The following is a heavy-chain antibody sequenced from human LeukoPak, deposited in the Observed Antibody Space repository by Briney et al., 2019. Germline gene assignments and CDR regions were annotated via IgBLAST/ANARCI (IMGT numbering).Heavy chain of an antibody. CDR2: MNPNSGNT. CDR1: GYTFTSYD. V-gene: IGHV1-8*01. Sequence: GASVKVSCKASGYTFTSYDINWVRQATGQGLQWMGWMNPNSGNTGYAQKFQGRVTMTRNTSISTAYMELSSLRSEDTAVYYCARGLSSGWYSDYWGQGTLVTVSS. CDR3: ARGLSSGWYSDY. J-gene: IGHJ4*02. D-gene: IGHD6-19*01.